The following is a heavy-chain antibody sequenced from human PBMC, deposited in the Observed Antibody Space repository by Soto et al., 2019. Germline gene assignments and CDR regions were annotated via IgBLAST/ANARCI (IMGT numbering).Heavy chain of an antibody. V-gene: IGHV1-24*01. CDR3: ATDVGGYIYGLARH. CDR2: FDPEDGET. CDR1: VYTLNELS. Sequence: SAKLSCKDSVYTLNELSIQWLRQARGKGLEWMGGFDPEDGETIYAHKLQGRVTMTEDTSTNTAYMELSSLRPEDTAVYYCATDVGGYIYGLARHWGPGTLVTVS. D-gene: IGHD4-17*01. J-gene: IGHJ4*02.